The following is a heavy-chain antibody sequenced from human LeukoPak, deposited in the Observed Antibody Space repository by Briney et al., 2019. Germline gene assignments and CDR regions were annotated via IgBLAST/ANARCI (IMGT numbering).Heavy chain of an antibody. D-gene: IGHD2-2*01. V-gene: IGHV4-30-2*02. J-gene: IGHJ6*02. CDR1: GGSISSGGYY. Sequence: SETLSLTCTVSGGSISSGGYYWSWIRQPPGKGLEWIGYIYHSGSTYYNPSLKSRVTISVDRSKNQFSLKLSSVTAADTAVYYCARYASYYYYYGMDVWGQGTTVTVSS. CDR3: ARYASYYYYYGMDV. CDR2: IYHSGST.